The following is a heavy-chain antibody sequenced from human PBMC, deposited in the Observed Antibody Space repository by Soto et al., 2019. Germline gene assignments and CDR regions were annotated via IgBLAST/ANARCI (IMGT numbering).Heavy chain of an antibody. CDR3: ARVSVEYGSGSYYNVYYYYYGMDV. CDR1: GGTFSSYA. Sequence: SVKVSCKASGGTFSSYAISWVRQAPGQGLEWMGGIIPIFGTANYAQKFQGRVTITVDESTSTAYMELSSLRSEDTAVYYCARVSVEYGSGSYYNVYYYYYGMDVWGQGTTVTVSS. V-gene: IGHV1-69*13. D-gene: IGHD3-10*01. J-gene: IGHJ6*02. CDR2: IIPIFGTA.